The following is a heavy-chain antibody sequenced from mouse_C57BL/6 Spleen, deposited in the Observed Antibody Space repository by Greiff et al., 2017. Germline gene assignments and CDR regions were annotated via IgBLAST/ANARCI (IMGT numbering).Heavy chain of an antibody. J-gene: IGHJ1*03. CDR3: AKAGPYYGNPRRYFDV. Sequence: QVQLQQPGAELVKPGASVKLSCKASGYTFTSYWMQWVKQRPGQGLEWIGEIAPSDSYTNYNQKFKGKATLTVYTSSSTAYMQLSSLTSEDSAVYYCAKAGPYYGNPRRYFDVWGTGTTVTVSS. D-gene: IGHD2-10*01. CDR2: IAPSDSYT. V-gene: IGHV1-50*01. CDR1: GYTFTSYW.